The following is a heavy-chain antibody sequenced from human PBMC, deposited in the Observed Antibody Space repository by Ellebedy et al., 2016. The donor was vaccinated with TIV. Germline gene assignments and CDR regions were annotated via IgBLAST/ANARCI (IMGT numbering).Heavy chain of an antibody. CDR1: GFTFAGYY. V-gene: IGHV1-2*02. J-gene: IGHJ5*02. D-gene: IGHD5/OR15-5a*01. CDR2: INPNSGFS. Sequence: AASVKVSCKASGFTFAGYYIHWPRQPPGQGLEWMGWINPNSGFSHYAQKFQGRVTMTRDTSISTSSMELSRLTCDDTAVYYCAREFLHSVPYGFDPWGQGTLVTVSS. CDR3: AREFLHSVPYGFDP.